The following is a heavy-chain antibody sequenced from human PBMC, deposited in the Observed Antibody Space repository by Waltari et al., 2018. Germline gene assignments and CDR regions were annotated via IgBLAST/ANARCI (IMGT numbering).Heavy chain of an antibody. CDR3: ARHRTGGVLAAAASDAFDI. V-gene: IGHV5-51*01. CDR1: GYSFTSYW. Sequence: EVQLVQSGAEVKKPGESLKISCKGSGYSFTSYWIGWVRPLPRKGREWMGIIYPGDSDTRYSPSFQGQVTISADKSISTAYLQWSSLKASDTAMYYCARHRTGGVLAAAASDAFDIWGQGTMVTVSS. D-gene: IGHD6-13*01. J-gene: IGHJ3*02. CDR2: IYPGDSDT.